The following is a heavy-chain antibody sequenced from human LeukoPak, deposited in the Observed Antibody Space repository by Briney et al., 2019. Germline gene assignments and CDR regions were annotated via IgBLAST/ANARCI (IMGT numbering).Heavy chain of an antibody. CDR3: ARHCDLYSSSWFDY. Sequence: SETLSLTCTVSGGSTSSSSYYWGWIRQPPGKGLEWIGSIYYSGSTYYNPSLKSRVTISVDTSKNQFSLKLSSVTAADTAVYYCARHCDLYSSSWFDYWGQGTLVTVSS. D-gene: IGHD6-13*01. CDR2: IYYSGST. J-gene: IGHJ4*02. CDR1: GGSTSSSSYY. V-gene: IGHV4-39*01.